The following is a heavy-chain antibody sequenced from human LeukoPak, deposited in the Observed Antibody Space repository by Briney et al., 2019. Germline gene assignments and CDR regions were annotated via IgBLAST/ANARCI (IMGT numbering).Heavy chain of an antibody. CDR3: AKGAVAYRGGYYFDY. CDR1: GFTFSSYA. J-gene: IGHJ4*02. CDR2: ISGSGGST. V-gene: IGHV3-23*01. Sequence: GGTLRLSCAASGFTFSSYAMSWVRQAPGKGLEWVSAISGSGGSTYYADSVKGRFTISRDNSKNTLYLQMNSLRAEDTAVYYCAKGAVAYRGGYYFDYWGQGTLVTVSS. D-gene: IGHD6-19*01.